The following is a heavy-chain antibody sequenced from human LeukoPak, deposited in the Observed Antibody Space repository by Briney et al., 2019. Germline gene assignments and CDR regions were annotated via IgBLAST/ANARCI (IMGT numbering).Heavy chain of an antibody. CDR2: IIPIFGTA. V-gene: IGHV1-69*06. J-gene: IGHJ5*02. D-gene: IGHD2-21*02. CDR3: ARGDVVVTAPINWFDP. Sequence: SVKVSCKASGGTFSSYAISWVRQAPGQGLEWMGGIIPIFGTANYAQKFQGRVTITADKSTSTAYMELSSLRSEDTAVYYCARGDVVVTAPINWFDPWGQGTLVTVSS. CDR1: GGTFSSYA.